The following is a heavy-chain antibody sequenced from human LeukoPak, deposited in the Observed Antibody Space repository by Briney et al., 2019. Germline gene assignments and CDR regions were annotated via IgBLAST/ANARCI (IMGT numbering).Heavy chain of an antibody. CDR2: IFYSGSA. Sequence: SETLSLTCTVSGASLTSCYWSWFRQSPGKGLEWIGHIFYSGSANYNPSLKSRVTISVDTSKTQFSLKLSSVTAADTAVYYCARRTRDRYDFDYWGQGTLVSVSS. D-gene: IGHD5-24*01. CDR3: ARRTRDRYDFDY. CDR1: GASLTSCY. V-gene: IGHV4-59*08. J-gene: IGHJ4*02.